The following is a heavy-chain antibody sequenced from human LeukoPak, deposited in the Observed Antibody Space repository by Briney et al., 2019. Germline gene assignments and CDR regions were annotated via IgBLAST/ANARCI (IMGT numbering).Heavy chain of an antibody. D-gene: IGHD2-2*01. CDR3: AGGPYQLLYWFDP. CDR2: IYYSGST. Sequence: LSETLSLTCTVSGGSISNYYWSWIRQPPGKGLEWIGYIYYSGSTNYNPSLKSRVTISVDTSKNQFSLKLSSVTAADTAVYYCAGGPYQLLYWFDPWGQGTLVIVSS. J-gene: IGHJ5*02. CDR1: GGSISNYY. V-gene: IGHV4-59*01.